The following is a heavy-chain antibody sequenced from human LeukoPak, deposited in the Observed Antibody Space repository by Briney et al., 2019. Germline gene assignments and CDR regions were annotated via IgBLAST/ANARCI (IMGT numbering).Heavy chain of an antibody. Sequence: SSETLSLTCAVSGFSISSGYYWGWIRQPPGKGLEWIGSIYHSGSTHYNPSLKSRVIISVDTSKNQFSLKLSSVTAADTAVYYCARDQTYGGNSVGWFDPWGQGTLVTVSS. D-gene: IGHD4-23*01. CDR3: ARDQTYGGNSVGWFDP. CDR1: GFSISSGYY. V-gene: IGHV4-38-2*02. CDR2: IYHSGST. J-gene: IGHJ5*02.